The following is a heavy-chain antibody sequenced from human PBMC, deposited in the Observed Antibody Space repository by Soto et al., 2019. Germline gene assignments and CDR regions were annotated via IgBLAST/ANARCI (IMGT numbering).Heavy chain of an antibody. CDR3: AKESTTTPFDY. D-gene: IGHD4-17*01. V-gene: IGHV1-8*01. J-gene: IGHJ4*02. CDR1: GYTFTSYD. Sequence: ASVKVSCKASGYTFTSYDINWVRQATGQGLEWMGWMNPNSGNTGYAQKFQGRVTISRDNSKNTLYLQMNSLRAEDTAVYYCAKESTTTPFDYWGQGTLVTVSS. CDR2: MNPNSGNT.